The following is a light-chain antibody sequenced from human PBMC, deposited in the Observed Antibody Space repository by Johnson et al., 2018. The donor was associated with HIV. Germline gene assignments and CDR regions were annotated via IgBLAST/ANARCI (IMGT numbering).Light chain of an antibody. CDR3: GTWDSSLNSYV. V-gene: IGLV1-51*02. CDR1: SSNIGNNY. J-gene: IGLJ1*01. CDR2: ENN. Sequence: QSALTQPPSVSAAPGQKVTISCSGSSSNIGNNYVSWYQQLPGTAPKLLIYENNKRPSGIPDRFSGSKSGTSTTLGITGLPTGDEADYYCGTWDSSLNSYVFGTGTKVSVL.